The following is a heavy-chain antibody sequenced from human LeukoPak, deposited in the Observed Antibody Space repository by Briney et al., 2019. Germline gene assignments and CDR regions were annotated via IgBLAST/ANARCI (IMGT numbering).Heavy chain of an antibody. D-gene: IGHD4-17*01. Sequence: GGSLRLSCAASGFTFSSYGVHWVRQAPGKGLEWVAVIWYDGSNKYYADSVKGRFTISRDNSKNTLYLQMNSLRAEDTAVYYCARVSYGDYDLNYWGQGTLVTVSS. CDR2: IWYDGSNK. CDR1: GFTFSSYG. V-gene: IGHV3-33*01. J-gene: IGHJ4*02. CDR3: ARVSYGDYDLNY.